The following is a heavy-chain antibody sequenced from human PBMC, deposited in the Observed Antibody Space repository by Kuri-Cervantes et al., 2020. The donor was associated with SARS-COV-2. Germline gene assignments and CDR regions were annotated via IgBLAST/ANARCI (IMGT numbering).Heavy chain of an antibody. V-gene: IGHV3-23*01. CDR2: ISGDGDRA. CDR3: AKDKGFGELFFDY. D-gene: IGHD3-10*01. Sequence: GGSLRLSCTASGFTFNNYAMRWVRQAPGKGLEWVSGISGDGDRADYADSVKGRLTISRDNSKNMLYLQMNSLRAEDTAVYYCAKDKGFGELFFDYWGQGTLVTVSS. J-gene: IGHJ4*02. CDR1: GFTFNNYA.